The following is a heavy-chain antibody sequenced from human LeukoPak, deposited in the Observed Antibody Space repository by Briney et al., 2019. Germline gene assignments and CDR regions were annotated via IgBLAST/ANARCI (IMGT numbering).Heavy chain of an antibody. J-gene: IGHJ1*01. V-gene: IGHV3-30*18. CDR3: AKDRIVISFGDVPKR. CDR2: ISHDESNK. CDR1: GFILSGYG. Sequence: GGSLRLSCAASGFILSGYGMHWVRQAPGKGLEWVALISHDESNKHYADSVKGRFTIPRDNSKNTLYLQMNSLRVEDTAIYYCAKDRIVISFGDVPKRWGQGTLVTV. D-gene: IGHD3-10*01.